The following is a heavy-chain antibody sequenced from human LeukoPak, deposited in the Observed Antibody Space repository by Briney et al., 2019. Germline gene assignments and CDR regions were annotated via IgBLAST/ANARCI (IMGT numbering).Heavy chain of an antibody. Sequence: SGGSLRLSCAASGFTFSSYAMSWVRQAPGKGLEWVSAISGSGGSTYYADSVKGRFTISRDNSKNTLYLQMNSLRAEDTAVYYCAKDLFRGYSGYARDFDYWGQGTLVTVSS. CDR1: GFTFSSYA. CDR3: AKDLFRGYSGYARDFDY. CDR2: ISGSGGST. V-gene: IGHV3-23*01. J-gene: IGHJ4*02. D-gene: IGHD5-12*01.